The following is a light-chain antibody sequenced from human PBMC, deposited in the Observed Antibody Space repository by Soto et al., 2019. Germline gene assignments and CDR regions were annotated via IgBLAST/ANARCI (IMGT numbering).Light chain of an antibody. CDR2: SND. J-gene: IGLJ2*01. V-gene: IGLV1-44*01. CDR1: NSNIGRND. Sequence: QSVLAQPPSASGTPGQRVTLSCSGSNSNIGRNDVTWYQQVPGTAPQCLIYSNDQRPSGVPDRISGSRSGTSASLAISGLQSGDEAEYYCAAWDDTLRARVFGGGTQLTV. CDR3: AAWDDTLRARV.